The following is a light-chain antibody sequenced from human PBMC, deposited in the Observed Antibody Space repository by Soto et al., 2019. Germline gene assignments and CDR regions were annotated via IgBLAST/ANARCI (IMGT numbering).Light chain of an antibody. CDR3: SSHKISDLFV. V-gene: IGLV2-14*01. CDR1: SSDVCAYNY. CDR2: EVS. J-gene: IGLJ1*01. Sequence: SGLTQPASVSGAPGQSVTISCTGTSSDVCAYNYVSWYQQHPGKAPKLMIYEVSNRPSGVSNRFSGSKSDNTASLTISGLQAEDEADYYCSSHKISDLFVFGSGTKVTVL.